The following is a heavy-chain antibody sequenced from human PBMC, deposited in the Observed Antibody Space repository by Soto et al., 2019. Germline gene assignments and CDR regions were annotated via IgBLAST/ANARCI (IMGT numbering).Heavy chain of an antibody. CDR3: ARLGDILVGPAAYNWFDP. V-gene: IGHV4-59*01. D-gene: IGHD2-2*01. CDR1: GGSIISYY. J-gene: IGHJ5*02. CDR2: IYYSGST. Sequence: SETLSLTCTVSGGSIISYYWSWIRQPPGKGLEWIGYIYYSGSTNYNPSLKSRVTISVDTSKNQFSLKLSSVTAADTAVYYCARLGDILVGPAAYNWFDPWGQGTLVTVSS.